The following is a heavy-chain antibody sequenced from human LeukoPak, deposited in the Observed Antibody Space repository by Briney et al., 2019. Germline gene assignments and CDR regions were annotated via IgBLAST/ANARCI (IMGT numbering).Heavy chain of an antibody. V-gene: IGHV4-59*08. CDR2: IYYSGST. Sequence: SETLSLTCTVSGGSISSYYWSWIRQPPGKGLEWIGYIYYSGSTNYNPSLKSRATISVDTSKNQFSLKLSSVTAADTAVYYCASVPGHYWGQGTLVTVSS. CDR3: ASVPGHY. J-gene: IGHJ4*02. CDR1: GGSISSYY. D-gene: IGHD3-10*01.